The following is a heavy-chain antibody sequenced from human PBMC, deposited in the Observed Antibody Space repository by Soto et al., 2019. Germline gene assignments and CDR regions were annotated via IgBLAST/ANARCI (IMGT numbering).Heavy chain of an antibody. CDR2: IWYDGSNN. Sequence: QVQLVGSGGGVVQPGRSLRLSCAASGFTFSSYGMHWVRQAPGKGLEWVAIIWYDGSNNYYAESVKGRFTISRDNSKNTLYLQMNSLRADDTAVYYCARDKAGYNSGWYFYGMDVWGQGTTVTVSS. CDR3: ARDKAGYNSGWYFYGMDV. D-gene: IGHD6-19*01. CDR1: GFTFSSYG. V-gene: IGHV3-33*01. J-gene: IGHJ6*02.